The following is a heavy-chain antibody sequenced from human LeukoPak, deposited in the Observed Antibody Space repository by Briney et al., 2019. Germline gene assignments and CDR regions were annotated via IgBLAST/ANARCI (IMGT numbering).Heavy chain of an antibody. J-gene: IGHJ2*01. CDR2: IKQDGSEK. Sequence: PGGSLRLSCAASGFTFSSYWMSWVRQAPGKGLEWVANIKQDGSEKYYVDSVKGRFTISRDNAKNSLYLLMNSLRAEDTAVYYCARDRGSGWYWYFDLWGRGTLVTVSS. D-gene: IGHD6-19*01. CDR1: GFTFSSYW. CDR3: ARDRGSGWYWYFDL. V-gene: IGHV3-7*01.